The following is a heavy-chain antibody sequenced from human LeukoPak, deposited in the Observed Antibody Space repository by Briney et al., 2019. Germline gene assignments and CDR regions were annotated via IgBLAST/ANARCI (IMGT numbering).Heavy chain of an antibody. Sequence: ASVKVSCKASGYIFTDYYMHWVRQAPGQELGWMGRINPNSGGTNYAQKFQGRVTMTRDTSISTAYMELSRLRSDDTAVYYCARDPWFGEGGWFDPWGQGTLVTVSS. V-gene: IGHV1/OR15-1*04. D-gene: IGHD3-10*01. CDR3: ARDPWFGEGGWFDP. CDR2: INPNSGGT. J-gene: IGHJ5*02. CDR1: GYIFTDYY.